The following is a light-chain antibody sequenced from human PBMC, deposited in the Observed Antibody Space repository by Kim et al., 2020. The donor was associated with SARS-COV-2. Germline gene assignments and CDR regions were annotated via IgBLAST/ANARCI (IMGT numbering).Light chain of an antibody. CDR2: AAS. CDR3: QHSFITPCLS. J-gene: IGKJ4*01. CDR1: QSIGTR. Sequence: IQMTQSPSSLAASVGDRITIACRASQSIGTRLNWYQQRPGKAPKLLIYAASTLQSGVPSRFSGAGSETDFTLTISSLQPEDFATYYCQHSFITPCLSFVGGTKVDIK. V-gene: IGKV1-39*01.